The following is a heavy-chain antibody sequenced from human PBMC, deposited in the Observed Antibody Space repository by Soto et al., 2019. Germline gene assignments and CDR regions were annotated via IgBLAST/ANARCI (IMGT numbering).Heavy chain of an antibody. J-gene: IGHJ6*02. Sequence: QVQLVQSGAEVKKPGSSVKVSCKASGGTFSSYAISWVRQALGQGLEWMGGIIPIFGTANYAQKFQGRVTITADESTSTAYMELSSLRSEDTAVYYCARDDALHASNYYYYGMDVWGQGTTVTVSS. CDR2: IIPIFGTA. CDR1: GGTFSSYA. CDR3: ARDDALHASNYYYYGMDV. V-gene: IGHV1-69*01. D-gene: IGHD1-26*01.